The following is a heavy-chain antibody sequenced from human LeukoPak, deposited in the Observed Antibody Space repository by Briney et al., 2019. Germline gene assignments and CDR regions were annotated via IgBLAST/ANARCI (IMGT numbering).Heavy chain of an antibody. J-gene: IGHJ6*03. CDR3: ARRSGIAAAGQTYYYYYMDV. V-gene: IGHV4-4*02. CDR1: GGSISSSNW. D-gene: IGHD6-13*01. Sequence: PSETLSLTCAVSGGSISSSNWWSWVRQPPGKGLEWIGEIYHSGSTNYNPSLKSRVTISVDKSKNQFSLKLSSVTAADTAVYYCARRSGIAAAGQTYYYYYMDVWGKGTTVTVSS. CDR2: IYHSGST.